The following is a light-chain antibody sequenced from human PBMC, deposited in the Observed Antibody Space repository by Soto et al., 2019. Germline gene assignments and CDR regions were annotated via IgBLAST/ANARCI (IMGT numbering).Light chain of an antibody. CDR3: QQRSNWPLS. J-gene: IGKJ4*01. V-gene: IGKV3-11*01. CDR1: QSIINY. Sequence: DIVLTQSPATLSLSPGERATLSCRASQSIINYLAWYQQKPGRAPRLLVYDASNRATGIPARFSGSGSGTDFTLTISSLEPEDFAVYYCQQRSNWPLSFGGGTKVEIK. CDR2: DAS.